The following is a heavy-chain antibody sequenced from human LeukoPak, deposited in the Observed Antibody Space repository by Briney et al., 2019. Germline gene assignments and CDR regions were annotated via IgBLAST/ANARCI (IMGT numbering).Heavy chain of an antibody. J-gene: IGHJ4*02. D-gene: IGHD2-21*02. CDR2: MHGGNGNT. CDR1: GYKFISHY. CDR3: AREGSYCVGGDCYSFDF. V-gene: IGHV1-2*02. Sequence: ASVKVSCKASGYKFISHYLQWVRQAPGLGPEWMGWMHGGNGNTRYAEKFEGRVTMTRDTSTGTAYMDLSILTSDDTAVYYCAREGSYCVGGDCYSFDFWGQGTLVTVSS.